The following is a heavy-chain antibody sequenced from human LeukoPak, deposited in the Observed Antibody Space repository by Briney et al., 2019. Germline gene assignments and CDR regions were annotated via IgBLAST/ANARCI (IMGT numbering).Heavy chain of an antibody. D-gene: IGHD2-21*02. Sequence: GGPLRLSCAASGFTFSSYWMSWVRQAPGKGLEWVANIKQDGSEKYYVDSVKGRFTISRDNAKNSLYLQMNSLRAEDTAVYYCARDIVVVTAILDYWGQGTLVTVSS. V-gene: IGHV3-7*01. CDR2: IKQDGSEK. J-gene: IGHJ4*02. CDR3: ARDIVVVTAILDY. CDR1: GFTFSSYW.